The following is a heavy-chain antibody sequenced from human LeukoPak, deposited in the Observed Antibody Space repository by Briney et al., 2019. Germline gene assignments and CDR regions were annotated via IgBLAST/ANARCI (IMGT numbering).Heavy chain of an antibody. D-gene: IGHD3-9*01. CDR2: INPNSGGT. CDR1: GYTFTGYY. J-gene: IGHJ6*02. V-gene: IGHV1-2*04. Sequence: ASVKVSCEASGYTFTGYYMHWVRQAPGQGLEWMGWINPNSGGTNYAQKFQGWVTMTRDTSISTAYMELSRLRSDDTAVYYCARDGTDILTGYSNYGMDVWGQGTTVTVSS. CDR3: ARDGTDILTGYSNYGMDV.